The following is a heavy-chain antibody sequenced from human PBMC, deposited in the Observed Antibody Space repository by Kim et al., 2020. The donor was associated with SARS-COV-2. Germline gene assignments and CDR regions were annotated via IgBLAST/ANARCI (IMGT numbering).Heavy chain of an antibody. J-gene: IGHJ4*02. V-gene: IGHV3-21*01. CDR2: INTRSTYI. CDR1: GFTFSNYS. Sequence: GGSLRPSCSASGFTFSNYSMNWVRQAPGKGLEWVSSINTRSTYIFYADSVKGRFTISRDNAKDSLYLQMNSLTAEDTAVYYCARARHLDYWGQGTLVTVSS. CDR3: ARARHLDY.